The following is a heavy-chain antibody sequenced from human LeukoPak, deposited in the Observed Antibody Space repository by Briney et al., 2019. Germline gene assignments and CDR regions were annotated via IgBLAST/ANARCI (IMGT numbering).Heavy chain of an antibody. D-gene: IGHD3-3*01. CDR3: ARDMITTFGVVRPD. J-gene: IGHJ4*02. Sequence: GGSLRLSCAASAFTFSSYGMHWVRQAPGKGLEWVAFIRYDGSNEYYADSVKGRFTISRDNSKNTLYLQMNSLRAEDTAMYYCARDMITTFGVVRPDWGQGTLVTVSS. CDR1: AFTFSSYG. V-gene: IGHV3-30*02. CDR2: IRYDGSNE.